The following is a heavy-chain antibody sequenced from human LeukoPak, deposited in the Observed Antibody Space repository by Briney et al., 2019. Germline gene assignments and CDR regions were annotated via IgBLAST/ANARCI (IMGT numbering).Heavy chain of an antibody. J-gene: IGHJ4*02. V-gene: IGHV3-53*01. Sequence: GGSLRLSCAASGFTVSSNYMSWVRQAPGKGLEWVSVIYSGGSTYYADSVKGRFTISRDNSKNTLYLQMNSLRAEDTAVYYCARGSSGWFHPFDYWGQGTLVTVSS. CDR2: IYSGGST. CDR3: ARGSSGWFHPFDY. CDR1: GFTVSSNY. D-gene: IGHD6-19*01.